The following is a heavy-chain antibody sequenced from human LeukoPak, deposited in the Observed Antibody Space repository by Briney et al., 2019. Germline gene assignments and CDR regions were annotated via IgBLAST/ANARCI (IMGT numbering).Heavy chain of an antibody. CDR3: ARRGYSYGSTGYYFDY. V-gene: IGHV3-30-3*01. CDR2: ISYDGSNK. CDR1: GFTFSSYA. J-gene: IGHJ4*02. Sequence: PGGSLRLSCAASGFTFSSYAMHWVRQALGKGLEWVAVISYDGSNKYYADSVKGRFTISRDNSKNTLYLQMNSLRAEDTAVYYCARRGYSYGSTGYYFDYWGQGTLVTVSS. D-gene: IGHD5-18*01.